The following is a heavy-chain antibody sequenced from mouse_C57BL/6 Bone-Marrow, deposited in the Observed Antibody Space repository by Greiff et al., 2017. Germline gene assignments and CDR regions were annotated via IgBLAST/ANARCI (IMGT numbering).Heavy chain of an antibody. V-gene: IGHV1-62-2*01. CDR1: GYIFTEYT. D-gene: IGHD2-4*01. J-gene: IGHJ2*01. Sequence: VQGVESGAELVKPGASVKLSCKAYGYIFTEYTIHWVKQRSGQGLEWIGWFYPGSGSIKYNERFKDKATLTADKSSNTVYMELSRLTSEDSAVYFCARHERYYDYEGYFDYWGQGTTLTVSS. CDR2: FYPGSGSI. CDR3: ARHERYYDYEGYFDY.